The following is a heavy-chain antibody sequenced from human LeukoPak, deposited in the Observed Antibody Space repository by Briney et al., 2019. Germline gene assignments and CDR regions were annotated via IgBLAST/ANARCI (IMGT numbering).Heavy chain of an antibody. D-gene: IGHD3-10*01. CDR1: GFTFSTYW. Sequence: SGGSLRLSCVASGFTFSTYWMHWVRQAPGKGLVWVSRFNSDGSSTSYADSVKGRFTISRDNAKNTLYLQMNSLRAEDTAVYYCAYGSGSYYLDYWGRGTLVTVSS. CDR3: AYGSGSYYLDY. J-gene: IGHJ2*01. CDR2: FNSDGSST. V-gene: IGHV3-74*01.